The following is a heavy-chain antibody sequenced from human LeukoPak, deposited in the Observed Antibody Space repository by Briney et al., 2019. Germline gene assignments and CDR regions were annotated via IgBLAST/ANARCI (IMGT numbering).Heavy chain of an antibody. J-gene: IGHJ4*02. CDR2: VGRSGADT. Sequence: GESLKISCVASGFTFSSYAVSWFRQAPGKGLEWVSTVGRSGADTYYADSVRGRFTISKDSSKNTLQMNSLSAEDTAIYYCVKHSGGVYGNSDSWGQGILVTVSS. V-gene: IGHV3-23*01. D-gene: IGHD1-1*01. CDR3: VKHSGGVYGNSDS. CDR1: GFTFSSYA.